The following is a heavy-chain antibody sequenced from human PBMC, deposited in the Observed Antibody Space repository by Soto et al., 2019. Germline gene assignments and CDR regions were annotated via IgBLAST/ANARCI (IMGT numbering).Heavy chain of an antibody. V-gene: IGHV4-31*03. CDR3: ARGLVEPNYFDY. CDR2: IYYSGST. Sequence: SDTLSLTCTVSGGSISSGGYYWSWIRQHPGKGLEWIGYIYYSGSTYYNPSLKSRVTISVDTSKNQFSLKLSSVTAADTAVYYCARGLVEPNYFDYWGQGTLVTVSS. CDR1: GGSISSGGYY. D-gene: IGHD1-1*01. J-gene: IGHJ4*02.